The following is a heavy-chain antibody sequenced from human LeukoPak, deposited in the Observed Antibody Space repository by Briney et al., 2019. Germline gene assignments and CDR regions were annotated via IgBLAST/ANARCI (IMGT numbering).Heavy chain of an antibody. V-gene: IGHV3-23*01. CDR1: GFTFSSYA. CDR2: ITDSGGNT. Sequence: PGGSLRLSCVASGFTFSSYALNCVRQAPGKGLEWVSGITDSGGNTYYADSVKGRFTISRDNSNNMVYLQMNSLRAEDMAKYYCAIAGANTYYPVFYSWGQGILVTVSS. D-gene: IGHD4/OR15-4a*01. CDR3: AIAGANTYYPVFYS. J-gene: IGHJ5*01.